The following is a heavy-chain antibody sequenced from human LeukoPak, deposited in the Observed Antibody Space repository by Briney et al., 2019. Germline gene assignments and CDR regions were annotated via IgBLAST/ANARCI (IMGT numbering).Heavy chain of an antibody. CDR3: ARARTTVTIMTGNRWLSFGY. Sequence: ASVKVSCKASGYTFTGYYMHWVRQAPGQGLEWMGWINPNSGGTNYAQKFQGRVTMTRDTSISTAYMELSRLRSDDTAVYYCARARTTVTIMTGNRWLSFGYWGQGTLVTVSS. CDR2: INPNSGGT. J-gene: IGHJ4*02. D-gene: IGHD4-17*01. CDR1: GYTFTGYY. V-gene: IGHV1-2*02.